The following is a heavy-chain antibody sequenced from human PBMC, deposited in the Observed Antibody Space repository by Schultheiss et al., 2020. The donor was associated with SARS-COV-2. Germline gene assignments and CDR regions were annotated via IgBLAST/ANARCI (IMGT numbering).Heavy chain of an antibody. CDR3: ASEVRGYYGSGSYYTSFDY. Sequence: GGSLRLSCAASGFTFSSYAMSWVRQAPGKGLEWVSAISGSGGSTYYADSVKGRFTISRDNSKNTLYLQMNSLRAEDTAVYYCASEVRGYYGSGSYYTSFDYWGQGTLVTVSS. CDR1: GFTFSSYA. CDR2: ISGSGGST. V-gene: IGHV3-23*01. J-gene: IGHJ4*02. D-gene: IGHD3-10*01.